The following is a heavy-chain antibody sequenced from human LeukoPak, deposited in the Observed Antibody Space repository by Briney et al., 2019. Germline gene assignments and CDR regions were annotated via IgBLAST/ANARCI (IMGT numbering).Heavy chain of an antibody. CDR3: ARDSYCSSTSCYTY. D-gene: IGHD2-2*02. J-gene: IGHJ4*02. Sequence: GGSLRLSCVASGFTFTDYFMSWVRQAPGKGLEWVASIKHNGGEKYYVDSVKGRFTISRDNAKNSLYLEMSSLRVEDTAVYYCARDSYCSSTSCYTYWGQGTLVTVSS. V-gene: IGHV3-7*01. CDR1: GFTFTDYF. CDR2: IKHNGGEK.